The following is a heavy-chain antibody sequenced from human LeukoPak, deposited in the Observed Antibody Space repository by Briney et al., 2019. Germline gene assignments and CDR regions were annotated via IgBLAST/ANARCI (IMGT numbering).Heavy chain of an antibody. CDR3: ARGSGYSYGFPDY. D-gene: IGHD5-18*01. V-gene: IGHV3-30*03. J-gene: IGHJ4*02. CDR2: ISYDGSNK. CDR1: GFTFSSYG. Sequence: GGSLRLSCAASGFTFSSYGMHWVRQAPGKGLEWVGVISYDGSNKYYADSVKRRFTISRDNSKNTLYLQMNSLRAEDTAVYYGARGSGYSYGFPDYWGQGTLVTVSS.